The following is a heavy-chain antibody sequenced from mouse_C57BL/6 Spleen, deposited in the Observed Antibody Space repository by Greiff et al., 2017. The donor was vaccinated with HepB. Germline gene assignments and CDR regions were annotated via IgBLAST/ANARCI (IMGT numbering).Heavy chain of an antibody. CDR2: IYPSDSET. V-gene: IGHV1-61*01. CDR3: ARSDNDYDLFDY. CDR1: GYTFTSYW. D-gene: IGHD2-4*01. Sequence: QVQLQQPGAELVRPGSSVKLSCKASGYTFTSYWMDWVKQRPGQGLEWIGNIYPSDSETHYNQKFKDKATLTVDKSSSTAYMQLSSLTSEDSVVYYCARSDNDYDLFDYWGQGTTLTVSS. J-gene: IGHJ2*01.